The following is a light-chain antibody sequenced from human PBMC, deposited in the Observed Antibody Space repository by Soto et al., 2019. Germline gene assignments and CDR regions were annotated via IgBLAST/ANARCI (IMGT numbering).Light chain of an antibody. V-gene: IGKV3-11*01. CDR2: DAY. CDR1: QSVSSY. CDR3: QQRSNWPPT. J-gene: IGKJ5*01. Sequence: EIVMTQSPATLSVSPGEGATLSCRASQSVSSYLAWYQQKPGQAPRLLIYDAYNRATGIPARFSGSGSGTDFTLTISSLEPEDFAVYYCQQRSNWPPTFGQGTRLEIK.